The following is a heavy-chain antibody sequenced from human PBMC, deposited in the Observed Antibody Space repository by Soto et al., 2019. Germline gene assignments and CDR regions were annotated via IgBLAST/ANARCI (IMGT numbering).Heavy chain of an antibody. V-gene: IGHV3-23*01. Sequence: GGSLRLSCAASGFTFTSYVMSWVRQAPGKGLEWVAGISGGGSTAFYADSVKGRFTISRDNAKNTLVLQMDSLRAEDTAIYYCAKDSNKYSSSLRGRYFDYWGQGTLVTVSS. CDR3: AKDSNKYSSSLRGRYFDY. D-gene: IGHD3-22*01. CDR2: ISGGGSTA. J-gene: IGHJ4*02. CDR1: GFTFTSYV.